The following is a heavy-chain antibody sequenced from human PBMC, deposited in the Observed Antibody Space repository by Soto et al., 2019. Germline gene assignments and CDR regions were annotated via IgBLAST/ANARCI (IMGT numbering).Heavy chain of an antibody. CDR3: AREDIVVVVAATDLHWFDP. CDR1: GYTFTGYY. J-gene: IGHJ5*02. CDR2: INPNSGGT. Sequence: SVKVCFKASGYTFTGYYMHWVRQAPGQGLEWMGWINPNSGGTNYAQKFQGRVTMTRDTSISTAYMELSRLRSDDTAVYYCAREDIVVVVAATDLHWFDPWGQGTLVTVSS. D-gene: IGHD2-15*01. V-gene: IGHV1-2*02.